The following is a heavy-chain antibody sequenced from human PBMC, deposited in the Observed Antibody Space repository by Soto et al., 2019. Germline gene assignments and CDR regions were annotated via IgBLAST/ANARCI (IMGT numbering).Heavy chain of an antibody. V-gene: IGHV1-69*13. Sequence: SVKVSCKASGGTFSSYAISWVRQAPGQGLEWMGGIIPIFGTANYAQKFQGRVTITADESTSTAYMELSSLRSEDTAVYYCACMRYSSFRWFDPWGQGTLVTVSS. CDR2: IIPIFGTA. CDR3: ACMRYSSFRWFDP. CDR1: GGTFSSYA. J-gene: IGHJ5*02. D-gene: IGHD2-8*01.